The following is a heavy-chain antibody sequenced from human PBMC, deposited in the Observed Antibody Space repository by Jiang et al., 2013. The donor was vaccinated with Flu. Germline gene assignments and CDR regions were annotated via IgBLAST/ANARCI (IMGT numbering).Heavy chain of an antibody. CDR3: ARETISVNSRPDLSLGMDV. J-gene: IGHJ6*02. Sequence: VQLLESGGGVVQPGRSLRLSCAASGLTLSRQTMHWVRQAPGKGLEWVAMISNIGSDIFYGDSVKGRFTISRDSSTNTLHLQMESLRPDDTGVYYCARETISVNSRPDLSLGMDVWGQGTTVTVSS. CDR1: GLTLSRQT. V-gene: IGHV3-30*04. CDR2: ISNIGSDI. D-gene: IGHD5-24*01.